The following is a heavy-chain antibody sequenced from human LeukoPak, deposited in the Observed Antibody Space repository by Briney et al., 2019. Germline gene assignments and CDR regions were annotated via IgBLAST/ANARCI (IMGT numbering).Heavy chain of an antibody. CDR2: ISGSGGST. CDR3: AKGRRDGYNPILSPIDY. Sequence: GRSLRLSCAASGFTFDDYAMHWVRQAPGKGLEWVSAISGSGGSTYYADSVKGRFTISRDNSKNTLYLQMNSLRAEDTAVYYCAKGRRDGYNPILSPIDYWGQGTLVTVSS. V-gene: IGHV3-23*01. D-gene: IGHD5-24*01. CDR1: GFTFDDYA. J-gene: IGHJ4*02.